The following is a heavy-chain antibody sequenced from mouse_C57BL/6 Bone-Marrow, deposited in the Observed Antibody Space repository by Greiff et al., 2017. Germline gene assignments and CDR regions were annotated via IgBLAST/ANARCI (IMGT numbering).Heavy chain of an antibody. CDR1: GYTFTSYW. D-gene: IGHD1-1*01. J-gene: IGHJ2*01. V-gene: IGHV1-64*01. Sequence: QVQLQQPGAELVKPGASVKLSCKASGYTFTSYWIHWVKQRPGQGLEWIGMIHPNSGSTNYNEKFKSKATLTVDKSSSTAYMQLSSLTSEDSAVYYCARDYYGSPYYFDYWGQGTTLTVSS. CDR2: IHPNSGST. CDR3: ARDYYGSPYYFDY.